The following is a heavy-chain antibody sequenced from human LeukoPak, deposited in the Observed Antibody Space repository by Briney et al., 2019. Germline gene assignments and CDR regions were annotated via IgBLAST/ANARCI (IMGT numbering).Heavy chain of an antibody. V-gene: IGHV3-48*02. CDR1: GFTFSSYS. CDR3: ARARSSGWVIDS. CDR2: ISSSGSGT. D-gene: IGHD6-19*01. Sequence: PGGSLRLSCAASGFTFSSYSMNWVRQAPGKGLEWTSYISSSGSGTYYADSVQGRFTISRDNAKNSLYLQMNSLRDEDTAVYFCARARSSGWVIDSWGQGTLVTVSS. J-gene: IGHJ4*02.